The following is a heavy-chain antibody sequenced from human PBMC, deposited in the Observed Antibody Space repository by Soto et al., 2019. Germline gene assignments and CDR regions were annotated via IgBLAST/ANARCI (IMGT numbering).Heavy chain of an antibody. CDR3: SREFAVRGRPLGKDL. CDR2: ISPFDSKT. Sequence: PGGSLRLSCAAGGFNFRNYWVHWVRQAPGKGLVWLSGISPFDSKTYYADSVKGRFGITRDDAKNTVFLEMNSLRADDTAVYFCSREFAVRGRPLGKDLWGQGTLVTVSS. V-gene: IGHV3-74*01. J-gene: IGHJ4*01. CDR1: GFNFRNYW. D-gene: IGHD3-10*01.